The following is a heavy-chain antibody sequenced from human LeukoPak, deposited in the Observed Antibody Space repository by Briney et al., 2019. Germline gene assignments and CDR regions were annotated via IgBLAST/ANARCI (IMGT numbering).Heavy chain of an antibody. CDR1: GFPFSDYA. J-gene: IGHJ4*02. CDR3: AKEREILIAALDY. D-gene: IGHD6-6*01. V-gene: IGHV3-30*02. CDR2: IRYDGSNK. Sequence: PGGSLRLSCAASGFPFSDYAMHWVRQAPGKGLEWVAFIRYDGSNKYYADSVKGRFTISRDNSKNTLYLQMNSLRAEDTAVYYCAKEREILIAALDYWGQGTLVTVSS.